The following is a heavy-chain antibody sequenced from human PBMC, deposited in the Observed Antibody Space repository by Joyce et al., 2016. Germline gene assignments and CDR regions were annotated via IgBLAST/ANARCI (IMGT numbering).Heavy chain of an antibody. CDR2: ITAGNGNT. CDR1: GYTFTNYA. D-gene: IGHD3-10*01. CDR3: VRDRAVDQDV. J-gene: IGHJ6*02. Sequence: QVQLVQSGAEVKKPGASVKFSCKAFGYTFTNYAIHWVRQAPGQRLEWMGWITAGNGNTKYSEKFQGRFTSTRDTSASTAYMELSNLRDEDTGVYYCVRDRAVDQDVWGQGTTVTVSS. V-gene: IGHV1-3*01.